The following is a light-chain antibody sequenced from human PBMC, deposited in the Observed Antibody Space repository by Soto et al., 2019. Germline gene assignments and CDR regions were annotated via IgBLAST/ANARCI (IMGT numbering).Light chain of an antibody. CDR1: QSISKY. V-gene: IGKV1-39*01. Sequence: MYKSPSSLSAKVGDRVTITCRASQSISKYLAWYQQKPGKAPGLLIYDVSTLQSGVPSRFSGSGSGTDFTLTISSLQPEDFATYYCQQSYSTPITFCQGTRLEVK. CDR3: QQSYSTPIT. J-gene: IGKJ5*01. CDR2: DVS.